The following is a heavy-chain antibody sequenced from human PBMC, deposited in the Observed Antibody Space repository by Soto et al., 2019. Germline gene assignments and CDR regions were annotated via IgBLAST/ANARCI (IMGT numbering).Heavy chain of an antibody. CDR1: GGSFTNYY. CDR3: ASSRGALSY. J-gene: IGHJ4*02. Sequence: QVQLQQWGVGLLKPSETLSLTCAVYGGSFTNYYWSWIRQPPGKGLEWIGEISHSGSTNYNPSLKSRLTISVDTSKNQFSLMLNSVTAADTAIYYCASSRGALSYWGQGALVTVSS. CDR2: ISHSGST. D-gene: IGHD3-10*01. V-gene: IGHV4-34*01.